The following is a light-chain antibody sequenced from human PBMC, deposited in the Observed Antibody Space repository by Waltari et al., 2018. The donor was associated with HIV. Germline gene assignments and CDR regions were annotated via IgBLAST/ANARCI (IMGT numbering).Light chain of an antibody. CDR3: SSYTSSSTLV. CDR2: EVS. CDR1: SSDVGGYNY. Sequence: QSALTQPASVSGSPGQSITISCTGTSSDVGGYNYVSCYQQHPGKAPQLMIYEVSNRPSGVSNRFSGAKSGNTASLTISGLQAEDEADYYCSSYTSSSTLVFGTGTKVTVL. J-gene: IGLJ1*01. V-gene: IGLV2-14*01.